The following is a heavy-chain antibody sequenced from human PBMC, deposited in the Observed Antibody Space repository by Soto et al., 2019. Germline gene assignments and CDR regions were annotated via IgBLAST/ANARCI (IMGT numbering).Heavy chain of an antibody. J-gene: IGHJ3*02. CDR2: IYYSGST. CDR3: ASYSSTAPNDDAFDI. CDR1: GGSISSGGYY. D-gene: IGHD6-13*01. V-gene: IGHV4-31*03. Sequence: SETLSLTCTVSGGSISSGGYYWSWIRQHPGKGLEWIGYIYYSGSTYYNPSLKSRVTISVDTSKNQFSLKLSSVTAADTAVYYCASYSSTAPNDDAFDIWGQGTMVTVSS.